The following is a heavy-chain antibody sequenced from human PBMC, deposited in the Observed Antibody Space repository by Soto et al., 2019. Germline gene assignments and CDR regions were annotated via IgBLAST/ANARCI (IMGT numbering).Heavy chain of an antibody. V-gene: IGHV4-4*02. J-gene: IGHJ4*02. CDR2: IYHSGST. D-gene: IGHD1-26*01. CDR3: ARVAGSPTARGGFDY. Sequence: QVQLQESGPGLVKPSGTLSLTCAVSGGSISSSNWWSWVRQPPGKGLEWIGEIYHSGSTNYNPSLQSRVTISVDKSKNQFSLTLSSVTAADTAVYYCARVAGSPTARGGFDYWGQGTLVTVSS. CDR1: GGSISSSNW.